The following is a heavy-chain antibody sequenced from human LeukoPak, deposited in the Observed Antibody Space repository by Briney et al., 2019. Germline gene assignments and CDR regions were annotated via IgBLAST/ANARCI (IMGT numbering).Heavy chain of an antibody. J-gene: IGHJ4*02. CDR1: GGSITTTNY. CDR2: IYLAGRT. CDR3: SRESGPFCPFGH. Sequence: SETLSLTCGVSGGSITTTNYWSWVRQPPGGGLEWIGEIYLAGRTRYNPSLQSRVHISIDESKNHLYLNLASVTAADTAVYYCSRESGPFCPFGHWGQGTLVAVTS. V-gene: IGHV4-4*02. D-gene: IGHD1-26*01.